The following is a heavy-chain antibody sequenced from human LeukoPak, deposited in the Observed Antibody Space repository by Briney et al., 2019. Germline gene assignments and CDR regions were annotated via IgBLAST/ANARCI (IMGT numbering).Heavy chain of an antibody. Sequence: ASVKVSCKASGYTFTSYAISWVRQAPGQGLEWMGGIIPIFGTANYAQKFQGRVTITADESTSTAYMELSSLRSEDTAVYYCARPTVTTPDDAFDIWGQGTMVTVSS. J-gene: IGHJ3*02. CDR3: ARPTVTTPDDAFDI. CDR1: GYTFTSYA. CDR2: IIPIFGTA. D-gene: IGHD4-17*01. V-gene: IGHV1-69*13.